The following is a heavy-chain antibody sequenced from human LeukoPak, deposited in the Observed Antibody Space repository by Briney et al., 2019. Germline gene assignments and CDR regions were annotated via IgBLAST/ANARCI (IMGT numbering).Heavy chain of an antibody. Sequence: GGSLRLSCAASGFTFSSYEMNWVRQAPGKGLEWVSYISSSGSTIYYADSVKGGFTISRDNAKNSLYLQMNSLRAEDTAVYYCARVEEDAFDIWGQGTMVTVSS. CDR1: GFTFSSYE. V-gene: IGHV3-48*03. CDR2: ISSSGSTI. J-gene: IGHJ3*02. CDR3: ARVEEDAFDI.